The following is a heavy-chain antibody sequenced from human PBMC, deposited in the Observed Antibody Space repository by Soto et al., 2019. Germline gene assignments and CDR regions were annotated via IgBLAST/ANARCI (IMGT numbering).Heavy chain of an antibody. CDR2: ISAYNGNT. V-gene: IGHV1-18*01. J-gene: IGHJ4*02. D-gene: IGHD2-15*01. CDR3: ARVYCSGGSCYGIDY. Sequence: ASVKVSCKASGYTFTSYGISWVRQAPGQGLEWMGWISAYNGNTNYAQKIQGRVTMTTDTSTSTAYMELRSLRSEDTAVYYCARVYCSGGSCYGIDYWGQGTLVTVS. CDR1: GYTFTSYG.